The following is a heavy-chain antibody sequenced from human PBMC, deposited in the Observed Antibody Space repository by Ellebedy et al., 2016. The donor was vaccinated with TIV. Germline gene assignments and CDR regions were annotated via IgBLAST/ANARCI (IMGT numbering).Heavy chain of an antibody. CDR2: ILPSGGGI. CDR1: GFTFSSFS. V-gene: IGHV3-48*03. Sequence: PGGSLRLSCEASGFTFSSFSMNWVRQVPGKAPEWLAYILPSGGGIYYADSVKGRFTISRDNTKNSLHLDMTNLRVDDTAVYYCARVYLDSMPRLWYFDLWGRGTLVTVSS. CDR3: ARVYLDSMPRLWYFDL. D-gene: IGHD3-9*01. J-gene: IGHJ2*01.